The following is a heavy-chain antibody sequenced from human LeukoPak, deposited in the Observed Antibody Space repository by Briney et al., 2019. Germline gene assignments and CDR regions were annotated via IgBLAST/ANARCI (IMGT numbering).Heavy chain of an antibody. CDR2: ISGSGGST. CDR3: VKDSSSGSYFDY. V-gene: IGHV3-23*01. CDR1: GFTFSSYA. Sequence: PGGSLRLSCAASGFTFSSYAMSWVRQAPGKGLEWVSVISGSGGSTYYADSVKGRFTISRDNSRNTLHLQMSSLRVEDTAVYYCVKDSSSGSYFDYWGQGTLVTVSS. D-gene: IGHD3-10*01. J-gene: IGHJ4*02.